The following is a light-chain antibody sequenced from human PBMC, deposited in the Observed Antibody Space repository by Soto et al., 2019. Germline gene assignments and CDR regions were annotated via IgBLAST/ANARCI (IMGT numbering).Light chain of an antibody. J-gene: IGLJ1*01. CDR1: SSDVGGYNY. CDR2: DVS. Sequence: QSALTQPASVSGSPGQSITISCTGTSSDVGGYNYVSWYQQHPVKAPKLLIYDVSDRPSGVSIRFSGSKSGNTASLTISGLQAEDEADYYCGSYTTSSTRVFGTGTKVTVL. V-gene: IGLV2-14*03. CDR3: GSYTTSSTRV.